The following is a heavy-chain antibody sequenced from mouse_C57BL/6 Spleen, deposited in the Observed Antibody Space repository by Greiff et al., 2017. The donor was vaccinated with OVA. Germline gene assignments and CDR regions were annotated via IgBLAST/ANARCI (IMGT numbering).Heavy chain of an antibody. D-gene: IGHD3-2*02. CDR1: GFSLTSYA. Sequence: VQLVESGPGLVAPSQSLSITCTVSGFSLTSYAISWVRQPPGKGLEWLGVIWTGGGTNYNSAHKSRLSISKDNSKSQVFLKMNSLQTDDTARYYCARGGPHSSGYGFDYWGQGTTLTVSS. V-gene: IGHV2-9-1*01. J-gene: IGHJ2*01. CDR2: IWTGGGT. CDR3: ARGGPHSSGYGFDY.